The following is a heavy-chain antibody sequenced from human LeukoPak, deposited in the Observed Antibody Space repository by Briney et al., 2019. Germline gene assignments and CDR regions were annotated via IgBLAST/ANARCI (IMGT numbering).Heavy chain of an antibody. CDR3: ARGLSGGWAAVFDY. Sequence: PSETLSLTCDVSGDSIGGGAFYWGWVRRSPGEGLEWIGSIYYSGNIYNNPSLKSRVTVSIDTSNNRFSLRLKSVTAADTAIYYCARGLSGGWAAVFDYWGQGTLVTVSS. CDR2: IYYSGNI. D-gene: IGHD3-10*01. CDR1: GDSIGGGAFY. V-gene: IGHV4-39*02. J-gene: IGHJ4*02.